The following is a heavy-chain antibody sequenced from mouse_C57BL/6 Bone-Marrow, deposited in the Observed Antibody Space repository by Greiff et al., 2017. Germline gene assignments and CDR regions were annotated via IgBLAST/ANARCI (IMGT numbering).Heavy chain of an antibody. J-gene: IGHJ2*01. CDR1: GYAFSSSW. Sequence: QVQLKQSGPELVKPGASVKISCKASGYAFSSSWMNWVKQRPGKGLEWIGRIYPGDGDTNYNGKFKGKATLTADKSSSTAYMQLSSLTSEDSAVYFCARYDYDGYFDYWGQGTTLTVSS. V-gene: IGHV1-82*01. D-gene: IGHD2-4*01. CDR3: ARYDYDGYFDY. CDR2: IYPGDGDT.